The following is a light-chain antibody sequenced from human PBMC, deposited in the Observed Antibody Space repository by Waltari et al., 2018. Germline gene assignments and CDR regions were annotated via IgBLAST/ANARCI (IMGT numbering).Light chain of an antibody. CDR2: GAS. CDR1: QTGSRT. Sequence: SVMTQSPATLSVSPGECAILSCTASQTGSRTLACYQQKPGQAPRLLIYGASTRVTGTPARFSGRGSGTEFTLTISSLQSEDLAVYYCQQYDDWPPRFTFGPGTKVDFK. CDR3: QQYDDWPPRFT. V-gene: IGKV3-15*01. J-gene: IGKJ3*01.